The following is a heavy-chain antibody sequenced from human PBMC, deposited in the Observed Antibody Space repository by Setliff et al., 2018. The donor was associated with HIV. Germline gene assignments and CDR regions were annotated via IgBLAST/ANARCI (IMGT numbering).Heavy chain of an antibody. J-gene: IGHJ3*01. CDR3: ARRFNSYDSSGFDP. V-gene: IGHV4-39*01. CDR2: IGTMYYSGNT. CDR1: GDSINSGAYY. Sequence: SETLSLTCTVSGDSINSGAYYWGWIRQPPGKRLEWIGTIGTMYYSGNTYYNPSLRSRVTISIDTSKNQFSLKPTSVSAADTAIYYCARRFNSYDSSGFDPWGPGTMVTVSS. D-gene: IGHD3-22*01.